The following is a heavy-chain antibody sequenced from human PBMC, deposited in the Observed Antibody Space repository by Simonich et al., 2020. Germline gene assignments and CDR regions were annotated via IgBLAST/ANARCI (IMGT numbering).Heavy chain of an antibody. CDR1: GWSFSGYY. V-gene: IGHV4-34*01. D-gene: IGHD1-1*01. J-gene: IGHJ3*02. CDR2: INHSGST. Sequence: QVQLQQWGAGLLKPSETLSLTCAFYGWSFSGYYWSWIRQPPGKGLEWLGEINHSGSTNYNPSLKSRVTISVDTSKNQFSLKLSSVTAADTAVYYCARGKGWKNAFDIWGQGTMVTVSS. CDR3: ARGKGWKNAFDI.